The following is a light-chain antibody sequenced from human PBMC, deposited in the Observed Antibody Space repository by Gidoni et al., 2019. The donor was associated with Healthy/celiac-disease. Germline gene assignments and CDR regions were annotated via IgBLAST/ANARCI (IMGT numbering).Light chain of an antibody. J-gene: IGKJ1*01. V-gene: IGKV1-5*03. CDR3: QQYNSYPWT. Sequence: DIQMTQSPSTLSASVGDRVTITCRASQSISSWLAWYKQKPGKAPKLLIYKASSLESVVPSRFSGSGSGTEFTLTFSSLQPDDFATYYCQQYNSYPWTFGQGTKVEIK. CDR1: QSISSW. CDR2: KAS.